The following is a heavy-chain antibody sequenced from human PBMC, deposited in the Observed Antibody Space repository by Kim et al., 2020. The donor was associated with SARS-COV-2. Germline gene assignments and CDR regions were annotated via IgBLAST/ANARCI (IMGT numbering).Heavy chain of an antibody. Sequence: PSLKSRVPISTDTSKNHFSLKLSSVTAADTAVYYCAMTWIQLWLNAFDIWGQGTMVTVSS. CDR3: AMTWIQLWLNAFDI. D-gene: IGHD5-18*01. J-gene: IGHJ3*02. V-gene: IGHV4-39*01.